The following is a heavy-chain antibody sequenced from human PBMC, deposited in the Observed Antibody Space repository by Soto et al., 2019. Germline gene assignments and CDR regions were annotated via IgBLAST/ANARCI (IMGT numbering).Heavy chain of an antibody. D-gene: IGHD6-13*01. CDR1: GYTFTHYY. CDR2: INPASTST. V-gene: IGHV1-46*01. CDR3: ARDLAAGDH. Sequence: QVQLVQSGAEVKKPGASVEVSCRTSGYTFTHYYIHWVRQAPGQGLEWLGIINPASTSTNYAQEFQGRVTLTMDTSTTTVYMELSGLRTEDTAIFYCARDLAAGDHWGQGTLVTVSS. J-gene: IGHJ4*02.